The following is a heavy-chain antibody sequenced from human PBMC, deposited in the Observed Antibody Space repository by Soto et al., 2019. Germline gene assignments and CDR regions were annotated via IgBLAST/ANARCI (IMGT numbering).Heavy chain of an antibody. CDR1: GGTFSSYA. J-gene: IGHJ6*02. D-gene: IGHD2-2*01. V-gene: IGHV1-69*12. CDR2: IIPIFGTA. Sequence: QVQLVQSGAEVKKPGSSVKVSCKASGGTFSSYAISWVRQAPGQGLEWMGGIIPIFGTADYAQKFQGRVTITAEESTSTAYSELSTLRSEDTAVYYCASHSSLRGYCISTSCYGYSSGMDVWGQGTTVTGSS. CDR3: ASHSSLRGYCISTSCYGYSSGMDV.